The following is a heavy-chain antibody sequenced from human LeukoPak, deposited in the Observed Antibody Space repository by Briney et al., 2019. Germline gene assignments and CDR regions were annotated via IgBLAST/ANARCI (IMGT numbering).Heavy chain of an antibody. D-gene: IGHD1-1*01. CDR2: IDPADSQT. CDR1: GYRFTSYW. Sequence: GESLQISCQGSGYRFTSYWICWVRQMPGRGLEWMGRIDPADSQTNYSPSFQGHVTISADKSISTAYLQWSTLKASDTAMYYCARQLTSGDCDYWGQGTLVTVSS. CDR3: ARQLTSGDCDY. V-gene: IGHV5-10-1*01. J-gene: IGHJ4*02.